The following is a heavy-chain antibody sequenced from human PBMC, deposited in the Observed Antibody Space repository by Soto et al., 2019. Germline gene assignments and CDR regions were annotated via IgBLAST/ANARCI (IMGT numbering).Heavy chain of an antibody. V-gene: IGHV4-4*07. D-gene: IGHD2-21*02. CDR1: GGSVSDYY. CDR3: VARPFCGSDCYFAY. J-gene: IGHJ4*02. CDR2: IRPGGNT. Sequence: SETLSLTCTVYGGSVSDYYWSWVRQPAGKGLEWIGRIRPGGNTNYSPSLMSRVTISVDTSRNQFSLKLTSVTAADTAVYYCVARPFCGSDCYFAYWGKGALVPVSP.